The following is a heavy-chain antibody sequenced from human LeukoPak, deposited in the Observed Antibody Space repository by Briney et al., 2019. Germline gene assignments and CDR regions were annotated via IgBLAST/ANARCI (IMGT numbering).Heavy chain of an antibody. CDR1: GFIFSSYW. Sequence: PGGSLRLSCAASGFIFSSYWMSWVRQAPGKGLEWVANIKQDGSEKYYVDSVKGRFTISRDNAKNSLYLQMNSLRAEDTAVYYCARDGGGWAYFDYWGQGTLVTGSS. CDR3: ARDGGGWAYFDY. CDR2: IKQDGSEK. V-gene: IGHV3-7*04. J-gene: IGHJ4*02. D-gene: IGHD6-19*01.